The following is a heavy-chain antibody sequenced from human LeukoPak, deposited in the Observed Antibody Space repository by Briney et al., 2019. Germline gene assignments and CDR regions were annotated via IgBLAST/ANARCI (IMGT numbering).Heavy chain of an antibody. CDR3: AREQMAGKVDY. CDR2: ISYDGSNK. V-gene: IGHV3-30-3*01. J-gene: IGHJ4*02. Sequence: GGSLRLSCAASGFTFSRYAMHWVRQAPGKGLEWVAVISYDGSNKYYADSVKGRFSISRDNSKNTLYLQMNSLRAEDTAVYYCAREQMAGKVDYWGQGTLVTVSS. D-gene: IGHD6-19*01. CDR1: GFTFSRYA.